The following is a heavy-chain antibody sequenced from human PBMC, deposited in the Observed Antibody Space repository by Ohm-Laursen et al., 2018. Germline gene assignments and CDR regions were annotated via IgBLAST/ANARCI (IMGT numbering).Heavy chain of an antibody. CDR1: GGSISSYY. V-gene: IGHV4-59*01. CDR3: ARDDSSGYYYFHY. Sequence: PSDTLSLTCTVSGGSISSYYWSWIRQPPGKGLEWIGYIYYSGSTNYNPSLKSRVTISVDTSKNQFSLKLNSVTAADTAVYYCARDDSSGYYYFHYWGQGTLVTVSS. J-gene: IGHJ4*02. D-gene: IGHD3-22*01. CDR2: IYYSGST.